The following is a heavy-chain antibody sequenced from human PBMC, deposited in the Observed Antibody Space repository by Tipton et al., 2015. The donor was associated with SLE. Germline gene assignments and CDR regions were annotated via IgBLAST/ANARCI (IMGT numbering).Heavy chain of an antibody. D-gene: IGHD5-12*01. CDR3: ARGGVGGYDYFDF. J-gene: IGHJ4*02. Sequence: TLSLTCTVSGGSISSGDYYWSWIRQHPGKGLEWIGYIYYSGSAHYNPSLQSRVIISGDTSKNQFSLELTYVTAADTAVYYCARGGVGGYDYFDFWGQGSLVTVSS. CDR1: GGSISSGDYY. V-gene: IGHV4-31*03. CDR2: IYYSGSA.